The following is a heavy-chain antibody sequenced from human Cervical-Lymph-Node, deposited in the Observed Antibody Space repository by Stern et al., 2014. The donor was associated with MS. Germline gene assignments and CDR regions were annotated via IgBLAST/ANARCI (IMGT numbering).Heavy chain of an antibody. D-gene: IGHD2-15*01. CDR1: GYNFTSYG. V-gene: IGHV1-18*01. Sequence: QVQLVQSGAEVKKPGASVEVSCKASGYNFTSYGIRWVRQAPGQGLERMGVINDYNGNTNYAQKLQGRFTRTTDTSTSTAYMELRSLRSDDTAVYYCARGLLGSENAFDIWGQGTMVTVSS. CDR2: INDYNGNT. J-gene: IGHJ3*02. CDR3: ARGLLGSENAFDI.